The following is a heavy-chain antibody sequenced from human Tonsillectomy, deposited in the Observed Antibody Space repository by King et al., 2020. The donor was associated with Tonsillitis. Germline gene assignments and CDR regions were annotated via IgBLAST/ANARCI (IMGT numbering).Heavy chain of an antibody. CDR3: ARCCGRIRGHNLGYHGRDV. CDR1: GGSISSYY. J-gene: IGHJ6*02. Sequence: VQLQESGPGLVKPSETLSLTCTVSGGSISSYYWSWIRQPPGKGLEWIGYIYYSGSTNYNPSLKSRVTISVDTSKNQFSLKLNSVTAADTAVYYFARCCGRIRGHNLGYHGRDVWGQGTTVTVSS. D-gene: IGHD5-18*01. V-gene: IGHV4-59*08. CDR2: IYYSGST.